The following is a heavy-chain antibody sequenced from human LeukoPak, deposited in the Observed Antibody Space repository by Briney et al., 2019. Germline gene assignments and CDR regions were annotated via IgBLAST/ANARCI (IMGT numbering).Heavy chain of an antibody. CDR3: VRGYCSGATCYHFDY. J-gene: IGHJ4*02. CDR2: FYYSGSD. Sequence: SETLSLTCTVSGASITSYYWNWIRQPPGKGLEWIGYFYYSGSDNYNPSLKGRITISVDTSKNQFSLKLSPVTAADTAVYYCVRGYCSGATCYHFDYWGQGNLVTVSS. V-gene: IGHV4-59*01. CDR1: GASITSYY. D-gene: IGHD2-15*01.